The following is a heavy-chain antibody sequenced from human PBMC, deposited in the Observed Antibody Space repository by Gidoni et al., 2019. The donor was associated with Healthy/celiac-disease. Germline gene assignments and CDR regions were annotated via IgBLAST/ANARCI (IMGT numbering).Heavy chain of an antibody. CDR1: GYTFTSYY. CDR3: AANYCSSTSCHAKNFDY. V-gene: IGHV1-46*01. J-gene: IGHJ4*02. Sequence: QVQLVQSGAEVKKPGASVKVSCKASGYTFTSYYLHWVRQAPGKGLEWMGIINPSGGSTSYAQNFQGRVTMTRDTSTSTVYMELSSLRSEDTAVYYCAANYCSSTSCHAKNFDYWGQGTLVTVSS. CDR2: INPSGGST. D-gene: IGHD2-2*01.